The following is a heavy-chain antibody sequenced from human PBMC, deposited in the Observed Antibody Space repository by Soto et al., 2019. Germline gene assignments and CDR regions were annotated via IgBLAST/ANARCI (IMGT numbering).Heavy chain of an antibody. V-gene: IGHV3-7*05. CDR3: ARAGYYDILTGYYKRPYEYGMDV. CDR2: IKQDGSEK. CDR1: GFTFSSYW. J-gene: IGHJ6*02. D-gene: IGHD3-9*01. Sequence: GGSLRLSCAASGFTFSSYWMSWVRQAPGKGLEWVANIKQDGSEKYYVDSVKGGFTISRDNAKNSLYLQMNSLRAEDTAVYYCARAGYYDILTGYYKRPYEYGMDVWGQGTTVTVSS.